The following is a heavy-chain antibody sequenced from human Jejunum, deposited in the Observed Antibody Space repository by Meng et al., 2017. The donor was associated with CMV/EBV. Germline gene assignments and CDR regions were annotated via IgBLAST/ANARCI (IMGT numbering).Heavy chain of an antibody. V-gene: IGHV4-61*01. CDR3: ARDLMTTITTGWFDP. Sequence: SVKSDSYYWSWIRQPPGKALEWIGYIHYGGSTNYNPSLKSRVTISVDTSKNRFSLRLTSVTAADTAVYYCARDLMTTITTGWFDPWGQGTRVTVSS. CDR1: SVKSDSYY. J-gene: IGHJ5*02. D-gene: IGHD4-11*01. CDR2: IHYGGST.